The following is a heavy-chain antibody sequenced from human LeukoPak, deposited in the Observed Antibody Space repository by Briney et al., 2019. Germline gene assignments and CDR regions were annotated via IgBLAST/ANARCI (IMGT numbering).Heavy chain of an antibody. CDR1: GGSISSYY. V-gene: IGHV4-59*12. CDR2: IYYSGST. CDR3: ARGRKWYYYYMDV. D-gene: IGHD1-14*01. Sequence: SETLSLTCTLSGGSISSYYWSWIRQPPGKGLEWIGYIYYSGSTNYNPSLKSRVTISVDTSKNQFSLKLSSVTAADTAVYYCARGRKWYYYYMDVWGKGTTVTVSS. J-gene: IGHJ6*03.